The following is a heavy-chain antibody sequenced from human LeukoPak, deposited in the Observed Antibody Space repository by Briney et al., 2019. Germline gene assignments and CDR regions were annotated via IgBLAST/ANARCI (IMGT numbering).Heavy chain of an antibody. CDR1: GFTFNTYA. J-gene: IGHJ4*02. Sequence: PGGSLRLSCAASGFTFNTYAMSWVRQAPGKGLEWVSTISGSGGNTDYADSVKGRFTISRDNSKKTVYLQMNSLRAEDTALYYCAKAANNNWYSPFDYWGQGTLVTVSS. V-gene: IGHV3-23*01. D-gene: IGHD1-1*01. CDR2: ISGSGGNT. CDR3: AKAANNNWYSPFDY.